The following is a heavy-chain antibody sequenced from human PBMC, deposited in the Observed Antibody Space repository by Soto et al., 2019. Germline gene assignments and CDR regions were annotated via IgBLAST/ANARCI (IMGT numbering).Heavy chain of an antibody. J-gene: IGHJ5*02. V-gene: IGHV3-30*18. Sequence: QVQLVESGGGVVQPGRSLRLSCAASGFTFSSYGMHWVHQAPGKGLEWVAVISYDGSNKYYADSVKGRFSISRDNSKNTLYLQMNSLRAEDTAVYYCAKDARIYCSGGSCYHNWFDPWGQGTLVTVSS. CDR2: ISYDGSNK. CDR3: AKDARIYCSGGSCYHNWFDP. D-gene: IGHD2-15*01. CDR1: GFTFSSYG.